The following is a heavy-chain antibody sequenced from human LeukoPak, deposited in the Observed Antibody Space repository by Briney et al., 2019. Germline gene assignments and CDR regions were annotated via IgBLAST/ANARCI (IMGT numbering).Heavy chain of an antibody. J-gene: IGHJ4*02. Sequence: GGSLRLSCAASGFTFSTYGMSWVRQAPAKGLEWVSIVTGNGDSTYYADSVKGRFTISRDNSKNTLYLQMNSLRVEDTAVYYYTRSSFGEFDWGQGTLVTVSS. CDR2: VTGNGDST. CDR3: TRSSFGEFD. CDR1: GFTFSTYG. D-gene: IGHD3-10*01. V-gene: IGHV3-23*01.